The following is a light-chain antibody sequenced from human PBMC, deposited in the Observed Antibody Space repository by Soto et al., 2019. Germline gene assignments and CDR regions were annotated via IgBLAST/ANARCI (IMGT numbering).Light chain of an antibody. V-gene: IGKV1-5*01. CDR2: DAS. CDR1: QSINRW. CDR3: QEYNTYSWA. Sequence: DIQMSQSPSSLSASMGDSVTLTCRASQSINRWLAWYQQKPGRAPKLLIYDASSLQSGVPSRFRGSGSGTEFALTISSLKPDDFATYHCQEYNTYSWAFGQGTKVDIK. J-gene: IGKJ1*01.